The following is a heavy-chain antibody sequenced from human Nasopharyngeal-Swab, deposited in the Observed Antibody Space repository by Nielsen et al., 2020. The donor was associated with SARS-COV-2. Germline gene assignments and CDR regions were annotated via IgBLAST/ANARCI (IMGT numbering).Heavy chain of an antibody. V-gene: IGHV1-8*01. CDR2: MNPNSGNT. D-gene: IGHD3-10*01. CDR3: ARDLSYYGSGSPSY. CDR1: GYTFTSYD. Sequence: ASVKVSCKASGYTFTSYDINWVRQATGQGLEWMGWMNPNSGNTGYAQKLQGRVTMTTDTSTSTAYMELRSLRSDDTAVYYCARDLSYYGSGSPSYWGQGTLVTVSS. J-gene: IGHJ4*02.